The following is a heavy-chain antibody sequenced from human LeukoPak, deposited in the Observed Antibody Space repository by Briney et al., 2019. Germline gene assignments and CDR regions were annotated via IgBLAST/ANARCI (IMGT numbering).Heavy chain of an antibody. V-gene: IGHV1-2*04. D-gene: IGHD4-17*01. CDR3: ARSTVTRAFYYYYGMDV. CDR2: INPNSGGT. Sequence: AASVKVSCKASGYTFTGYYMHWVRQAPGQGLEWMGWINPNSGGTNYAQKFQGWVTMTRDTSISTAYMELSRLRSDDTAVYYCARSTVTRAFYYYYGMDVWGQGTTVTVSS. CDR1: GYTFTGYY. J-gene: IGHJ6*02.